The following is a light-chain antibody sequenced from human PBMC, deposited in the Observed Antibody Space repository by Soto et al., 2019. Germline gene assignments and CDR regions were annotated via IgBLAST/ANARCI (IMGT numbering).Light chain of an antibody. J-gene: IGLJ3*02. CDR2: DTT. Sequence: QAVVTQEPSLTVSPGGTVTLTCGSNTGGVTSGHYPYWFQQKTGQAPRRLIYDTTYKQSWTPARFSGSLLGGKAALTLSGAQPEDEAEYYCLLSDGRTRVFGGGTKLTVL. CDR3: LLSDGRTRV. CDR1: TGGVTSGHY. V-gene: IGLV7-46*01.